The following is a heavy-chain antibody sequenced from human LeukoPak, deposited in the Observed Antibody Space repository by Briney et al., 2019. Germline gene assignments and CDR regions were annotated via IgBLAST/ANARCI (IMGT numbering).Heavy chain of an antibody. CDR1: GGSISSYY. D-gene: IGHD6-19*01. V-gene: IGHV4-59*01. CDR3: ARSGGYSSPQNY. Sequence: SETLSLTCTVSGGSISSYYWSWIRQPPGKGLEWIGYIYYSGSTNYNPSLKSRVTISLDTSKSHFSLKLTSVPAAETPVYYCARSGGYSSPQNYWGQGTLVTVS. CDR2: IYYSGST. J-gene: IGHJ4*02.